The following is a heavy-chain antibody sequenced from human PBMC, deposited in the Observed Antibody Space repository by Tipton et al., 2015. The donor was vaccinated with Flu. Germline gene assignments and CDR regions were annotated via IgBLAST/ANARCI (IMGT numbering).Heavy chain of an antibody. V-gene: IGHV5-51*01. D-gene: IGHD2-21*01. CDR3: ARQDCSTSTCYVDY. CDR2: IYPDDSDT. J-gene: IGHJ4*02. CDR1: GDSFISYW. Sequence: QLMQSGAEVKKPGESLKISCKGFGDSFISYWIGWVRQMPGKGLEWMGIIYPDDSDTRYSPSFQGQVTISADKSLNTAYLQWTSLKASDTAMYYCARQDCSTSTCYVDYWGQGTLVTVSP.